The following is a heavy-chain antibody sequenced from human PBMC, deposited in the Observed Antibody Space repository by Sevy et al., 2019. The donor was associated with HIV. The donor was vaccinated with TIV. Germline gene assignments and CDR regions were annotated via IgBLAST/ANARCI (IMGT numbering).Heavy chain of an antibody. J-gene: IGHJ4*02. Sequence: GESLKISCAASGFSLSNYAMSWVRQAPGKGLEWISTKTGSAGVTYYADSVNGRFTISRDNSKNTLFLQMNSLRSEDTGLYYCAKGGIPSIGTLGPFDSWGQGTLVTVSS. CDR1: GFSLSNYA. CDR2: KTGSAGVT. CDR3: AKGGIPSIGTLGPFDS. V-gene: IGHV3-23*01. D-gene: IGHD6-6*01.